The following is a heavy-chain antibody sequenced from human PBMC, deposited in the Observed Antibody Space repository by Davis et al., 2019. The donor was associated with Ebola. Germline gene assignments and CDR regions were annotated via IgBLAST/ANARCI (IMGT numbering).Heavy chain of an antibody. V-gene: IGHV4-61*01. D-gene: IGHD3-10*01. CDR2: IYYSGST. CDR3: ARGDMVRGVIL. Sequence: PSETLSLTCTVSGGSVSSGSYYWSWIRQPPGKGLEWIGYIYYSGSTNYNPSLKSRVTISVDTSKNQFSLKLSSVTAADTAVYYCARGDMVRGVILWGQGTLVTVSS. J-gene: IGHJ4*02. CDR1: GGSVSSGSYY.